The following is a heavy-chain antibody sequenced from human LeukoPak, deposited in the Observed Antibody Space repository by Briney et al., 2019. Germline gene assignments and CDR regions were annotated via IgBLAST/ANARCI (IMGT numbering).Heavy chain of an antibody. J-gene: IGHJ6*03. V-gene: IGHV5-51*01. CDR1: AYSFTSYW. CDR3: ARRGYSYGRGNYYYYMDV. CDR2: IYPGDSDT. D-gene: IGHD5-18*01. Sequence: GESLQISCKGSAYSFTSYWIGWVRPMPGRGLEWMGIIYPGDSDTRYSPSFQGQVTISADKSISTASLQWSSLKASDTAMYYCARRGYSYGRGNYYYYMDVWGKGTTVTVSS.